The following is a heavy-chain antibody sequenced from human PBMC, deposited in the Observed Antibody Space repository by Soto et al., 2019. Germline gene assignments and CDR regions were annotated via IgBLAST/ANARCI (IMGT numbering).Heavy chain of an antibody. V-gene: IGHV3-23*01. J-gene: IGHJ5*01. CDR3: AKVQVVSTKPSTSDWFDY. D-gene: IGHD2-15*01. CDR1: GFTFSSYA. CDR2: ISGSGGST. Sequence: EVQLLESGGGLVQPGGSLRLSCAASGFTFSSYAMIWVRQAPGKGLEWVSAISGSGGSTYYADSVKGRFTTSRDNSNNTLYPQKNKLRAEDTAVYYWAKVQVVSTKPSTSDWFDYWGQGTLVTVSS.